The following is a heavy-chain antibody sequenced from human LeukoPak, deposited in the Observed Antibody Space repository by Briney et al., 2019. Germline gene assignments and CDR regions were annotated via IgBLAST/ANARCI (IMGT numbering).Heavy chain of an antibody. J-gene: IGHJ6*03. CDR3: ARETWIRYMDV. D-gene: IGHD5-18*01. Sequence: SETLSLTCSISDDSINNDRYFWAWIRQPPGKGLEWIASINYSGRTYYNPSLNSRLIISVDTAKRQFSLKLSSVTAADTAVYYCARETWIRYMDVWGKGTTVTVSS. CDR1: DDSINNDRYF. CDR2: INYSGRT. V-gene: IGHV4-39*07.